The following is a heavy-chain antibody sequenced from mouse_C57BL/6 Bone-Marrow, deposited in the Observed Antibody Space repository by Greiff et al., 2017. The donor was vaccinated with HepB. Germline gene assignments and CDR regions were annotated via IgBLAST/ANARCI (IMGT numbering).Heavy chain of an antibody. D-gene: IGHD1-1*01. V-gene: IGHV1-69*01. CDR2: IDPSDSYT. CDR1: GYTFTSYW. CDR3: ARRTCYYYGSSYFDY. J-gene: IGHJ2*01. Sequence: QVHVKQPGAELVMPGASVKLSCKASGYTFTSYWMHWVKQRPGQGLEWIGEIDPSDSYTNYNQKFKGKSTLTVDKSSSTAYMQLSSLTSEDSAVYYCARRTCYYYGSSYFDYWGQGTTLTVSS.